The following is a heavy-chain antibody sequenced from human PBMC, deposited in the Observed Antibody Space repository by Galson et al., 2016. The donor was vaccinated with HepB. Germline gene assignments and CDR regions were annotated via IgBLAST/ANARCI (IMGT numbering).Heavy chain of an antibody. CDR1: GFTFSGSA. Sequence: SLRLSCAASGFTFSGSAMHWVRQASGKGLEWVGRIRSKANSYATAYAASVKGRFTISRDDSKNTEYLKRNSLKTEDTAAYYCTRRAVTTPKTGPGASDYWGQGTLVTVSS. V-gene: IGHV3-73*01. CDR3: TRRAVTTPKTGPGASDY. J-gene: IGHJ4*02. D-gene: IGHD4-17*01. CDR2: IRSKANSYAT.